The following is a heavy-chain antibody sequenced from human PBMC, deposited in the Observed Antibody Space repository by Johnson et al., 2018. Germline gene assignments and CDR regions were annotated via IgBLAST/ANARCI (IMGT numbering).Heavy chain of an antibody. D-gene: IGHD1-26*01. J-gene: IGHJ1*01. V-gene: IGHV3-9*01. CDR3: AKGGWELLKTYFQH. Sequence: EVQLGESGGGVVRPGGSLRLSCAASGFTFADYAMHWVRQAPGTGLEWGSGISWNSGSIGYAASWKGRLTISRDNAKNSLYLQMNSLRAEDTALYYCAKGGWELLKTYFQHWGQGTLVTVSS. CDR1: GFTFADYA. CDR2: ISWNSGSI.